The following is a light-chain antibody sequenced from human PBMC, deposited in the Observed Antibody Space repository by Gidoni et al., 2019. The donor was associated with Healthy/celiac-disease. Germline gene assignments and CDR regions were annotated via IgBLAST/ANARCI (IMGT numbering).Light chain of an antibody. CDR1: NSNIVINT. J-gene: IGLJ1*01. CDR2: SNN. V-gene: IGLV1-44*01. Sequence: QSVLAQPPSASGTPGQRVTISCSGSNSNIVINTGNWYQHLPGTAPKLLIYSNNQRPSGVPDRFSGSKSGTSASLAISGLQSEDEADYYCAAWDDSLNAFYVFGTGTKVTVL. CDR3: AAWDDSLNAFYV.